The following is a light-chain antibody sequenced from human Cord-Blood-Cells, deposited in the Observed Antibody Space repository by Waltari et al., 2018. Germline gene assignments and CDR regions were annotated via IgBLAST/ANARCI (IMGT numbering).Light chain of an antibody. V-gene: IGKV3-20*01. J-gene: IGKJ1*01. CDR1: QSVSSSY. CDR3: QQYGSSPTWR. Sequence: EIVLTQSPGTLSLSPAERATLSCRASQSVSSSYLAWYQPKPGQAPRLLIYGASSRATGIPDRFSGGGCVTDFTLTISRLEPEDFAVYYCQQYGSSPTWRFGQGTRVEIK. CDR2: GAS.